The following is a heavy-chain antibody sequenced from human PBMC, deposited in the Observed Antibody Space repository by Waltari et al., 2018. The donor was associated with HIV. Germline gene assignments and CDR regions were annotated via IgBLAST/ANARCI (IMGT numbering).Heavy chain of an antibody. CDR3: ARYRYSGSYSPYNYDMDV. V-gene: IGHV5-51*03. CDR1: GYSFTSYW. D-gene: IGHD1-26*01. Sequence: EIQLVQSGAEVKATRESLKISCKGFGYSFTSYWIGWVRHMPGKGLEWIGIIYPGDSDTRYSPSFQGQVTISADKSINTAYLQWSRLKASDTAIYYCARYRYSGSYSPYNYDMDVWGHGTTVTVSS. J-gene: IGHJ6*02. CDR2: IYPGDSDT.